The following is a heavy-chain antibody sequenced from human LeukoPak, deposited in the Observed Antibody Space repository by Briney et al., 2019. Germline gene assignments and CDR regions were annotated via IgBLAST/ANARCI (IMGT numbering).Heavy chain of an antibody. Sequence: GGSLRLSCAASGFTFSSYEMNWVRQAPGKGLEWVSYISSSGSTIYYADSVKGRFTISRDNAKNSLYLQMNSLRAEDTAVYYCARDRYDFWSGCPASYFDLWGRGTLVTVSS. CDR2: ISSSGSTI. V-gene: IGHV3-48*03. CDR1: GFTFSSYE. D-gene: IGHD3-3*01. CDR3: ARDRYDFWSGCPASYFDL. J-gene: IGHJ2*01.